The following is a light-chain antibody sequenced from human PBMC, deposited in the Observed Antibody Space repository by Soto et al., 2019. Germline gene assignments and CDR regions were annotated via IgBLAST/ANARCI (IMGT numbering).Light chain of an antibody. CDR2: VVS. CDR1: SSDVGDYKY. V-gene: IGLV2-14*01. Sequence: QSALTQPACVSGSPGQSITISCTGTSSDVGDYKYVSWYQQHPDKAPKLMIYVVSNRPSGVSNRFSGSKSGNTASLTISGLQADDEADYYCASYTSSDTPYVFGTGTKLTVL. J-gene: IGLJ1*01. CDR3: ASYTSSDTPYV.